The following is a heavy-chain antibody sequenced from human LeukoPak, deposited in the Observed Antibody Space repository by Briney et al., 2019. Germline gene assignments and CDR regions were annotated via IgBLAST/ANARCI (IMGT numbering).Heavy chain of an antibody. CDR3: ARDNGDYWFAY. V-gene: IGHV1-2*02. D-gene: IGHD4-17*01. CDR1: GYTFTGYY. Sequence: ASVKVSCKASGYTFTGYYMHWVRQNPGQGLEWMGWINPNSGGTNYAQKFQGSVTMTRDTSISTAYMELTRLRSDDTAVYYCARDNGDYWFAYWGQGTLVTVSS. J-gene: IGHJ4*02. CDR2: INPNSGGT.